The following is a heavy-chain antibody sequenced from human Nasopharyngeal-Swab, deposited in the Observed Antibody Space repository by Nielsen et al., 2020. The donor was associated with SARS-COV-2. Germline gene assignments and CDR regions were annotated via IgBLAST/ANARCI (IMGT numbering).Heavy chain of an antibody. Sequence: GESLKISCAASGFTFSCYSMNWVRQARGKGLEWVSSISSSSSYIYYADSVKGRFTISRDNAKNSLYLQMNSLRGEDTAVYYCARGGYCSSTSCDTYYYYGMDVWGQGTTVTVSS. CDR3: ARGGYCSSTSCDTYYYYGMDV. D-gene: IGHD2-2*02. V-gene: IGHV3-21*01. CDR2: ISSSSSYI. CDR1: GFTFSCYS. J-gene: IGHJ6*02.